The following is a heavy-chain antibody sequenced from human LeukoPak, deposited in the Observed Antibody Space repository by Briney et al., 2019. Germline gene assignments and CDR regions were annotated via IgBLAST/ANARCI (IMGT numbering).Heavy chain of an antibody. CDR3: ARVGSGIYWYFDL. V-gene: IGHV3-30*03. Sequence: PGGSLRLSCAASGFTFSSYGMHWVRQAPGKGLEWVAVISYDGSNKYYADSVKGRFTISRDNSKNTLYLQMNSLRAEDTAVYYCARVGSGIYWYFDLWGRGTLVTVSP. CDR1: GFTFSSYG. CDR2: ISYDGSNK. D-gene: IGHD2-15*01. J-gene: IGHJ2*01.